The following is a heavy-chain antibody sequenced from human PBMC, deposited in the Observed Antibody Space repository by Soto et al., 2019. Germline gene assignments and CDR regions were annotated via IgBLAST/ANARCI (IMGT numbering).Heavy chain of an antibody. CDR1: GFSVTSNY. CDR3: AKEVTSGWNVFDV. D-gene: IGHD6-19*01. Sequence: EVQLVESGGGLVQPGGSLRLSCAASGFSVTSNYMNWVRQTPGKRLEWVSVLYSGVGTYYADSVKGRFTISRDDSKNTLDLQMTSLCADDSALYYCAKEVTSGWNVFDVWCQGTMVTVSS. J-gene: IGHJ3*01. V-gene: IGHV3-53*04. CDR2: LYSGVGT.